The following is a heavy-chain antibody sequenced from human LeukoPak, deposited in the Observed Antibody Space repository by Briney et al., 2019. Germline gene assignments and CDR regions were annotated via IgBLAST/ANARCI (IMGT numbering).Heavy chain of an antibody. CDR2: INHSGST. Sequence: SETLSLTCAVYGGSFSGYYWSWIRQPPGKGLEWIGEINHSGSTNYNPSLKSRVTISVDTSKNQFSLKLNSATAADTAVYYCARVGGDCSSTSCYTNFDYWGQGTLVTVSS. CDR3: ARVGGDCSSTSCYTNFDY. D-gene: IGHD2-2*02. V-gene: IGHV4-34*01. CDR1: GGSFSGYY. J-gene: IGHJ4*02.